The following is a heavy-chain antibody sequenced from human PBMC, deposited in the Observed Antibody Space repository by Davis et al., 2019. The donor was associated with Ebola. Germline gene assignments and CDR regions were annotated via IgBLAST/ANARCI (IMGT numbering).Heavy chain of an antibody. D-gene: IGHD5-24*01. CDR1: GYSFTSYW. V-gene: IGHV5-51*07. J-gene: IGHJ6*04. Sequence: GESLKISCKGSGYSFTSYWIGWVHQMPGKGLEWMGIIYPGDSDTRYSPSFQGQVTISADKSISTAYLQWSSLKASDTAMYYCARHGVRDGYIYYYYYGMDVWGKGTTVTVSS. CDR2: IYPGDSDT. CDR3: ARHGVRDGYIYYYYYGMDV.